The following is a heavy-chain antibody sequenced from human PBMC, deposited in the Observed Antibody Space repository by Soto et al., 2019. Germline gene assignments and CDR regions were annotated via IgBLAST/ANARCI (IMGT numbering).Heavy chain of an antibody. Sequence: WGSRRLSCAASGFTFYNFAMSWVRQAPGKGLEWVAAISVSAGSIYYADSVKGRFTISRDNPKNTFFLQMSSLRAEDTAVYYCAKDPFVLEYLKWDWFECWGQGALVNVSS. J-gene: IGHJ5*01. CDR1: GFTFYNFA. D-gene: IGHD3-3*02. V-gene: IGHV3-23*01. CDR3: AKDPFVLEYLKWDWFEC. CDR2: ISVSAGSI.